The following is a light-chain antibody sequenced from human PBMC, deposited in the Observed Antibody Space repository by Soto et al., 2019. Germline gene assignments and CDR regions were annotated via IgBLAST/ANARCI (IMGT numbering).Light chain of an antibody. CDR1: QSVSSSY. V-gene: IGKV3-20*01. CDR3: QQYGSSPSWT. CDR2: GAS. Sequence: EIVLTQSPGTLSLSPGERATLSCRASQSVSSSYLAWYQQKPGQAPRLHIYGASSKATGIPDRFSGSGSGTDFTLTISSLEPEDFAVYYCQQYGSSPSWTFGQGTKVEIK. J-gene: IGKJ1*01.